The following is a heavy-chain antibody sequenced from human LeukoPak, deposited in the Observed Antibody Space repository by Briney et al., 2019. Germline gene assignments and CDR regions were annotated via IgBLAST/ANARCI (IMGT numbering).Heavy chain of an antibody. J-gene: IGHJ3*02. D-gene: IGHD3-22*01. CDR1: GFTFSSYE. Sequence: GGSLRLSCAASGFTFSSYEMNWVRQAPGKGLEWVSYISSSGSTIYYADSVKGRFTISRDNAKNSLYLQMNSLRAEDTAVYYCARVDIENSSGYYAEGAFDIWGQGTMVTVSS. V-gene: IGHV3-48*03. CDR3: ARVDIENSSGYYAEGAFDI. CDR2: ISSSGSTI.